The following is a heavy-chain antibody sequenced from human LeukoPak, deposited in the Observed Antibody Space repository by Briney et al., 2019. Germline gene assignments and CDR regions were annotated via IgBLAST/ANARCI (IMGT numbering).Heavy chain of an antibody. CDR2: INQDGSEE. D-gene: IGHD5-12*01. Sequence: GGSLRLSCAPPGFTFSNYWMTWVRQAPGKGLEWVAHINQDGSEEHYMDSAKARFTISRDNAKNSLSLQMNSLRAEDTVVYYCVRDGGVNGYDLLDYWGQGTLVTVSS. CDR1: GFTFSNYW. V-gene: IGHV3-7*01. J-gene: IGHJ4*02. CDR3: VRDGGVNGYDLLDY.